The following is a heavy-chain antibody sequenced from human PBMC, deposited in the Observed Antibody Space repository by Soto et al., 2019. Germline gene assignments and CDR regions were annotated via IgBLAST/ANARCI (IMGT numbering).Heavy chain of an antibody. V-gene: IGHV4-59*08. J-gene: IGHJ4*02. D-gene: IGHD3-3*01. CDR2: IYGTGHSGST. CDR3: VRHRDFWSGMDY. Sequence: QVPLQESGPGLVKPSETLSLTCTVSGGSITSHYWSLIRQPPGKGLEWIGFIYGTGHSGSTKYNPSLKSRVTISVDPSKNQFSLRLTSVTAADTAVYYCVRHRDFWSGMDYWGQGTLVTVSS. CDR1: GGSITSHY.